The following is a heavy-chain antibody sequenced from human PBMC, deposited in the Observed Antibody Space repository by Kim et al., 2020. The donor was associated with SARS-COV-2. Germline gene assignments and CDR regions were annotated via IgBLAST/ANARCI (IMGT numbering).Heavy chain of an antibody. CDR1: GGSLSSSSYY. D-gene: IGHD6-19*01. Sequence: SETLSLTCTVSGGSLSSSSYYWGWIRQPPGKGLEWIGTAYYIGNTYYNPSLKSRVTISVDTSKNQFSLKLGPVTAEDTAVYYCAGHQSYSSGCYVAFYY. CDR2: AYYIGNT. V-gene: IGHV4-39*01. CDR3: AGHQSYSSGCYVAFYY. J-gene: IGHJ6*01.